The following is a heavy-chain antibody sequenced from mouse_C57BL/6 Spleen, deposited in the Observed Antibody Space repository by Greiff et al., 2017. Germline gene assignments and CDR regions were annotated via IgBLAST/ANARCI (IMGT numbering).Heavy chain of an antibody. Sequence: EVQLQQSGPELVKPGASVKISCKASGYSFTGYFMNWVMQSHGKSLEWIGRINPYNGDTFYNQKFKGKATLTVDKSSSTAHMELRSLTSEDSAVYYCARGTLYYAMDYWGQGTSVTVSS. CDR2: INPYNGDT. V-gene: IGHV1-20*01. D-gene: IGHD3-3*01. CDR3: ARGTLYYAMDY. CDR1: GYSFTGYF. J-gene: IGHJ4*01.